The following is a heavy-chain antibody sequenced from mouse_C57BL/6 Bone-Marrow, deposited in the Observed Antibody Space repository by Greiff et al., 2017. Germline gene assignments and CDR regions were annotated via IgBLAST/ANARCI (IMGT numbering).Heavy chain of an antibody. J-gene: IGHJ3*01. CDR3: ARCLCSY. CDR1: GYTFTSYW. V-gene: IGHV1-64*01. Sequence: VQLQQPGAELVKPGASVKLSCKASGYTFTSYWMHWVKQRPGQGLEWIGMIHPNSGSTNYNEKFKGKATLTADKSSSTAYMELRSLTSEDSAVYFCARCLCSYWGQGTLVTVSA. D-gene: IGHD6-1*01. CDR2: IHPNSGST.